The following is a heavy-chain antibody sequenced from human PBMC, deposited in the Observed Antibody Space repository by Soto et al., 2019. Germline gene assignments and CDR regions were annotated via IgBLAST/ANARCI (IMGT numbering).Heavy chain of an antibody. V-gene: IGHV3-23*01. CDR3: AKDRMIVDPLGFDI. Sequence: EVLLLESGGGVVQPGGSLRLSCAVSGFTFRNYGMSWVRQAPGKGLEWVSSISNTGAVTYYADSVKGRFTISRDNSKNALNLQMNSLRADDTAVYYCAKDRMIVDPLGFDIWGQVTLVTVSS. D-gene: IGHD3-22*01. J-gene: IGHJ3*02. CDR2: ISNTGAVT. CDR1: GFTFRNYG.